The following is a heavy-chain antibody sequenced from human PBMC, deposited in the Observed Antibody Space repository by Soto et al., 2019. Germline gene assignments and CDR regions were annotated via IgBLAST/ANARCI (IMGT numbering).Heavy chain of an antibody. V-gene: IGHV3-23*01. CDR3: AKDRNEDDILTGYYILDYFDY. CDR1: GFTFSSYA. CDR2: ISGSGGST. Sequence: EVQLLESGGGLVQPGGSLRLSCAASGFTFSSYAMSWVRQAPGKGLEWVSAISGSGGSTYYADSVKGRFTISRDNSKNTRYLQMNSLIAEDTAVYYCAKDRNEDDILTGYYILDYFDYWGQGTLVTVSS. J-gene: IGHJ4*02. D-gene: IGHD3-9*01.